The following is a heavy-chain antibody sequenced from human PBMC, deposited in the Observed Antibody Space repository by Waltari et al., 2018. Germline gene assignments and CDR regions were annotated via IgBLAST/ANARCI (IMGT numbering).Heavy chain of an antibody. D-gene: IGHD3-22*01. CDR2: IYSGGNT. CDR1: GFTVSDTY. Sequence: DVQLVETGGGLIQPGGSLRLSCSVSGFTVSDTYMTWVRQAPAKGLEWDSVIYSGGNTSSAASVTGRFTISRDNINNILFLQMNNLRAEDTATYYCARIIRDGPSGFYGIAAFDLWGQGTMVTVSS. J-gene: IGHJ3*01. V-gene: IGHV3-53*02. CDR3: ARIIRDGPSGFYGIAAFDL.